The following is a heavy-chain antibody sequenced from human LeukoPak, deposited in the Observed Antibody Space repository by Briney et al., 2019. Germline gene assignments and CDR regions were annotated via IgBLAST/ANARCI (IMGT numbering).Heavy chain of an antibody. D-gene: IGHD6-13*01. Sequence: PGRSLRLSCAAPGFTFDDYAMHWVRQAPGKGLEWVSGISWNSGSIGYADSVKGRFTISRDNAQNSLYLQMNSLRAEDTALYYCAKDSSAAGTSVDYWGQGTLVTVSS. J-gene: IGHJ4*02. CDR3: AKDSSAAGTSVDY. V-gene: IGHV3-9*01. CDR2: ISWNSGSI. CDR1: GFTFDDYA.